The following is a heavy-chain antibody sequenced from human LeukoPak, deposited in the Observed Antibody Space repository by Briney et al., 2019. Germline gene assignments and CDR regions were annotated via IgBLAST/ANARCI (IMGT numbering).Heavy chain of an antibody. CDR1: GYTFTNYV. CDR2: ISAYNGNT. J-gene: IGHJ6*02. V-gene: IGHV1-18*01. CDR3: ARDPAGVRGLLMVYATYYYYGMDV. D-gene: IGHD2-8*01. Sequence: GASVKVSCKASGYTFTNYVISWVRQAPGQGFEWMGWISAYNGNTNYAQKLQGRVTMTTDTSTSTAYMELRSLRSDDTAVYYCARDPAGVRGLLMVYATYYYYGMDVWGQGTTVTVSS.